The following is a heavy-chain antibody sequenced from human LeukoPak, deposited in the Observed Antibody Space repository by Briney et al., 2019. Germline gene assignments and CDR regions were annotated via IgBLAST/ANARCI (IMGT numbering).Heavy chain of an antibody. Sequence: PGGSLRLSCAASGFTFSSYGMHWVRQAPGKGLEWVAVIWYDGSNKYYADSVKGRFTISRDNSKNTLYLQMNSLRAEDTAVYYCARESPSSIAAAGSIDYWGQGTLVTVSS. CDR3: ARESPSSIAAAGSIDY. V-gene: IGHV3-33*01. D-gene: IGHD6-13*01. CDR2: IWYDGSNK. J-gene: IGHJ4*02. CDR1: GFTFSSYG.